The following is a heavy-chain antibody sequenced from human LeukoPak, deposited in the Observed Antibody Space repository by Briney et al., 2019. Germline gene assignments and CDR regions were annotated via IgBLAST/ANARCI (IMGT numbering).Heavy chain of an antibody. CDR2: IYSGGST. CDR3: ARGSGSRLFDY. CDR1: GFTVSSNY. J-gene: IGHJ4*02. D-gene: IGHD1-26*01. Sequence: PGGSLRLSCVASGFTVSSNYMNWVRQAPGKGLEWVSVIYSGGSTYYADSVKRGFTISRDNSKNTLYLKMSSLRTEDSAVYYCARGSGSRLFDYWGQGTLVTVSS. V-gene: IGHV3-66*02.